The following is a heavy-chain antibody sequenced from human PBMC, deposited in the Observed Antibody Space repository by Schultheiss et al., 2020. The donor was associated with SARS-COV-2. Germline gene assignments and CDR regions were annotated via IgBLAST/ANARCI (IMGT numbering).Heavy chain of an antibody. CDR3: ARRPLSVFAY. CDR1: GFSLSNARMG. Sequence: SGPTLVKPTETLTLTCTVSGFSLSNARMGVSWIRQPPGKALEWLAFIYWDDDERYSPFLKNRLTITKDTSKNQVVLTMTNMDPVDTATYYCARRPLSVFAYWGQGALVTVSS. J-gene: IGHJ4*02. D-gene: IGHD2/OR15-2a*01. V-gene: IGHV2-5*02. CDR2: IYWDDDE.